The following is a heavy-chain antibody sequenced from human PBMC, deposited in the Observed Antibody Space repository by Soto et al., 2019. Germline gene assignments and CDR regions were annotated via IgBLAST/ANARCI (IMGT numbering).Heavy chain of an antibody. CDR3: ARHEYSSSSEAYYYYGMDV. CDR1: GGSFSGYY. J-gene: IGHJ6*02. D-gene: IGHD6-6*01. CDR2: INHSGST. Sequence: SETLSLTCAVYGGSFSGYYWSWIRQPPGKGLEWIGEINHSGSTNYNPSLKSRVTISVDTSKNQFSLKLSSVTAADTAVYYCARHEYSSSSEAYYYYGMDVWGQGTTVTVSS. V-gene: IGHV4-34*01.